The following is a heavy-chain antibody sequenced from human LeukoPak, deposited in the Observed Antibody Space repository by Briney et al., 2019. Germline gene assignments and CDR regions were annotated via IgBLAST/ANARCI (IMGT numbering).Heavy chain of an antibody. CDR2: IKQDGSGK. J-gene: IGHJ4*02. Sequence: PGGSLRLSCAAFGFTFSTYWMNRVRQAPGKGLEWVANIKQDGSGKYYVDSVKGRFTISRDNAKNSLYLQMNSLTAEDTAVYYCAREPDQIVGANFDYWGQGTLVTVSS. V-gene: IGHV3-7*01. CDR1: GFTFSTYW. CDR3: AREPDQIVGANFDY. D-gene: IGHD1-26*01.